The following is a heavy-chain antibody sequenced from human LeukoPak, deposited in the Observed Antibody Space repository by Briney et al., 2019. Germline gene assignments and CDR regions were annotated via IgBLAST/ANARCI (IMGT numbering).Heavy chain of an antibody. V-gene: IGHV3-48*04. CDR2: ISSSGSTI. Sequence: GGSLRLSCAASGFTFSSYAMSWVRQAPGKGLEWVSYISSSGSTIYYADSVKGRFTISRDNAKNSLYLQMNSLRAEDTAVYYCARDFYGDFYYFDYWGQGTLVTVSS. D-gene: IGHD4-17*01. CDR1: GFTFSSYA. CDR3: ARDFYGDFYYFDY. J-gene: IGHJ4*02.